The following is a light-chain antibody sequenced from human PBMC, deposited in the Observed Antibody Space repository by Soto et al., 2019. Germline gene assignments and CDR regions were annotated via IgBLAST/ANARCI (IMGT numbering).Light chain of an antibody. J-gene: IGLJ3*02. CDR1: GSNIGSNT. Sequence: QSVLTQPPSTSGTSGQRVTISCSGSGSNIGSNTVNWYQHFPGTAPKLLIYSNNQRPSGVPDRFSGSKSGTSASLAIRGLQSEDEADYYCAAWDDSLNGWVFGGGTKVTV. CDR3: AAWDDSLNGWV. CDR2: SNN. V-gene: IGLV1-44*01.